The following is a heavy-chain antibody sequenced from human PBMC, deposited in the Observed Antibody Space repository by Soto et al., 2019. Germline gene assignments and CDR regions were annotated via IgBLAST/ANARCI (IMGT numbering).Heavy chain of an antibody. Sequence: PGGSLRLSCAASGFTFSSYAMSWVRQAPGKGLEWVSAISGSGGSTYYADSVKGRFTISRDNSKNTLYLQMNSLRAEDTAVYYCAKVQQWLVAEYYYYGMDVWGQGTTVTVSS. D-gene: IGHD6-19*01. CDR2: ISGSGGST. CDR3: AKVQQWLVAEYYYYGMDV. V-gene: IGHV3-23*01. J-gene: IGHJ6*02. CDR1: GFTFSSYA.